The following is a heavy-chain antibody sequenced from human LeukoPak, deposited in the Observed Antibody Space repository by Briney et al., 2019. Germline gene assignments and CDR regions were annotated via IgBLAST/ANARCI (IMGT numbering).Heavy chain of an antibody. D-gene: IGHD3-22*01. Sequence: PSETLSLTCAVYGASFSGYYWSWISQPPGKGMEWLGEINDSGSTNYNPSLKSLVTIPLDPSKNQFSLNLSSVPAADTAVYSCARAPTTNLHSAIVDRPARRGAFDYWGQGTLVTVSS. CDR2: INDSGST. CDR3: ARAPTTNLHSAIVDRPARRGAFDY. CDR1: GASFSGYY. V-gene: IGHV4-34*01. J-gene: IGHJ4*02.